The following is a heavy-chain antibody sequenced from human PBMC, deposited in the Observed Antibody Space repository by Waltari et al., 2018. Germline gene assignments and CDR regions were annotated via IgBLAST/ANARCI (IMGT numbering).Heavy chain of an antibody. CDR3: TKAVDMYYYYGMDV. J-gene: IGHJ6*02. Sequence: EVQLVESGGVVVQPGGSLRLSCAASGFTFDDYTMHWVRQAPGKGLEWVSLISWDGGSTYYADSGKGRFTISRDNSKNSQYLQMNSLRTEDTVLYYCTKAVDMYYYYGMDVWGQGTTVTVSS. D-gene: IGHD6-19*01. CDR1: GFTFDDYT. CDR2: ISWDGGST. V-gene: IGHV3-43*01.